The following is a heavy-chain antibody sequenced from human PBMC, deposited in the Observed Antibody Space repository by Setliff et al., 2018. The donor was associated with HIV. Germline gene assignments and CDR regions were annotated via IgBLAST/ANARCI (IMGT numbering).Heavy chain of an antibody. Sequence: PSETLSLTCAVSGGSISSSNWWSWVRQPPGKGLEWIGEIYHSGSANYNPSLKSRVIISIDKFKNKFSLKVSSVTAADTAVYYCAREGVHHNFWSGYTYYYGLDVWGQGTTVTVSS. D-gene: IGHD3-3*01. J-gene: IGHJ3*01. CDR3: AREGVHHNFWSGYTYYYGLDV. CDR1: GGSISSSNW. CDR2: IYHSGSA. V-gene: IGHV4-4*02.